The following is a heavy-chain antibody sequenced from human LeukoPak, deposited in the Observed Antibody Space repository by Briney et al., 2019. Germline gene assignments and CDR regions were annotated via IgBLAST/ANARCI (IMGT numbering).Heavy chain of an antibody. J-gene: IGHJ4*02. CDR1: GGSISSGSYY. V-gene: IGHV4-61*02. CDR3: PRGSSSLQWYVGY. Sequence: SETLSLTCTVSGGSISSGSYYWSWIRQPAGKGLEWIGRIYTRGSTNYNPSLKRRVIISVDTSKNQYSLNLSYETAADTAGYECPRGSSSLQWYVGYCRQGTLVTVSS. CDR2: IYTRGST. D-gene: IGHD6-6*01.